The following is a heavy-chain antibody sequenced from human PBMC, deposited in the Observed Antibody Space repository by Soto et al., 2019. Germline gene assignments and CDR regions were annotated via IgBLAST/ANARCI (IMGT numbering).Heavy chain of an antibody. D-gene: IGHD6-19*01. CDR3: ARDSSGLYGMDV. CDR2: INPNSGGT. V-gene: IGHV1-2*04. CDR1: GYTFTSYA. Sequence: GASVKVSCKASGYTFTSYAMHWVRQAPGQGLEWMGWINPNSGGTNYAQKFQGWVTMTRDTSISTAYMELSRLRSDDTAVYYCARDSSGLYGMDVWGQGTTVTVSS. J-gene: IGHJ6*02.